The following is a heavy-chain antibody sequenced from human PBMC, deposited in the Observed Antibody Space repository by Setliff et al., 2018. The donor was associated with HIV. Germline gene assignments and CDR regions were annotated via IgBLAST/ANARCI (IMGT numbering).Heavy chain of an antibody. CDR3: AKGAGFYGDYTFDH. CDR2: IYSTGRT. CDR1: GPSINIHY. J-gene: IGHJ4*02. V-gene: IGHV4-59*11. D-gene: IGHD4-17*01. Sequence: PSETLSLTCTVSGPSINIHYWSWIRPSPGKAFEWIGYIYSTGRTNYNPSLQRRVTISMVASRNQFSLKVTSVTAADTAVYSCAKGAGFYGDYTFDHWGQGRQVTVSS.